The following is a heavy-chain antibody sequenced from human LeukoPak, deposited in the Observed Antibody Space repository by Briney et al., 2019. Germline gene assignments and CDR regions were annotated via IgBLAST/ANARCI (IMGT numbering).Heavy chain of an antibody. D-gene: IGHD1-26*01. CDR3: ARPPYSGIYYLYGFDP. V-gene: IGHV5-51*01. Sequence: GESLKISCKGSGYTFTTYWIGWVRQMPGKGLEWMGIIYPGDSETRYSPSFQGQVTISADKSISTAYLQWSNLKASDTAMYYCARPPYSGIYYLYGFDPWGQGTLVIVSS. CDR2: IYPGDSET. J-gene: IGHJ5*02. CDR1: GYTFTTYW.